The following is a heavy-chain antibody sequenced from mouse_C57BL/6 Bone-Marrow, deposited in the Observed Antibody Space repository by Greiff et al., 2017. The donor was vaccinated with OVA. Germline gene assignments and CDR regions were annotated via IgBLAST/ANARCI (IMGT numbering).Heavy chain of an antibody. Sequence: EVQLVESGGDLVKPGGSLKLSCAASGFTFSSYGMSWVRQTPDKRLEWVATISSGGSYTYYPDSVKGRFTISRDNAKNTLYLQMSSLKSEDTAMYYCERQHYGSSPLYWYFDVWGTGTTVTVSS. CDR1: GFTFSSYG. V-gene: IGHV5-6*01. CDR3: ERQHYGSSPLYWYFDV. D-gene: IGHD1-1*01. CDR2: ISSGGSYT. J-gene: IGHJ1*03.